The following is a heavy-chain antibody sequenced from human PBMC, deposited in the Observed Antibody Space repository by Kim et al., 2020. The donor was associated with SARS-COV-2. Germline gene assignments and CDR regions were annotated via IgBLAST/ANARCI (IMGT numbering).Heavy chain of an antibody. CDR3: GRGIVVVPAAMDYYYGMDV. J-gene: IGHJ6*02. CDR1: GYTFTSYA. D-gene: IGHD2-2*01. V-gene: IGHV7-4-1*02. Sequence: ASVKVSCKASGYTFTSYAMNWVRQAPGQGLEWMGWINTNTGNPTYAQGFTGRFVFSLDTSVSTAYLQISSLKAEDTAVYYCGRGIVVVPAAMDYYYGMDVWGPGTTVTVSS. CDR2: INTNTGNP.